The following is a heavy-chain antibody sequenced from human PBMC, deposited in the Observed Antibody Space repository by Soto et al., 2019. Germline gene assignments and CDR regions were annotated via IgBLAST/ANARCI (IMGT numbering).Heavy chain of an antibody. D-gene: IGHD3-16*01. Sequence: PAESLPISYEAFGYDFKDFWLAWVRQMPGKGLEWMGNIYPAVSDTRYSPSFEGHVTISVDKSINTAYLQWITLQASDTAMYYCERAGGDRVLYAYSLTHNDVLSYWGQGT. J-gene: IGHJ3*01. V-gene: IGHV5-51*01. CDR1: GYDFKDFW. CDR3: ERAGGDRVLYAYSLTHNDVLSY. CDR2: IYPAVSDT.